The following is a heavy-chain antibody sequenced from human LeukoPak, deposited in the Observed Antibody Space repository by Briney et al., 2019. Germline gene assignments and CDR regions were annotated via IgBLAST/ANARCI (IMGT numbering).Heavy chain of an antibody. CDR2: INTSGST. J-gene: IGHJ4*02. CDR3: SRESGAFCPFGY. CDR1: GGSISNYY. D-gene: IGHD1-26*01. V-gene: IGHV4-4*07. Sequence: KPSETLSLTCTVSGGSISNYYWSWIRQPAGKGLEWIGRINTSGSTNCNPSLKSRVTMSVDTSKNQFSLKLTSVTAADTAIYYCSRESGAFCPFGYWGQGTLVIVPP.